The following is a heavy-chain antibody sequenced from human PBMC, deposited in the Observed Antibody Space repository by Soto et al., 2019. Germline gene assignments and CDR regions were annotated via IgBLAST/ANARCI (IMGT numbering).Heavy chain of an antibody. D-gene: IGHD2-2*01. CDR1: GGTFSSYA. J-gene: IGHJ6*02. CDR3: AGTQVCSGTSCPPNFYYYYGMDV. V-gene: IGHV1-69*01. CDR2: LIPIFGIA. Sequence: QVQLVQSGAEVKKPGSSVKVSCKASGGTFSSYAISWARQAPGQGLEWMGGLIPIFGIANYEQEFHGRVTLTADESTRRAYMELSSLRSEDTAVYSCAGTQVCSGTSCPPNFYYYYGMDVWGQGTTVTVSS.